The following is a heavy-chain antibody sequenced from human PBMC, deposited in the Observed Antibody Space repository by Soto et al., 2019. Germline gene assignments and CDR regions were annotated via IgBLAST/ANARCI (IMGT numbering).Heavy chain of an antibody. V-gene: IGHV3-30-3*01. J-gene: IGHJ4*02. CDR3: RGRSGY. CDR1: GFTFSSYA. CDR2: ISYDGSNK. D-gene: IGHD3-10*01. Sequence: QVQLVESGGGVVQPGRSLRLSCAASGFTFSSYAMHWVRQAPGKGLEWVAVISYDGSNKHYADSVKGRFTISRDNSKDTLDLQMNSLRVEDAAVYYCRGRSGYWGQGTLVTVSS.